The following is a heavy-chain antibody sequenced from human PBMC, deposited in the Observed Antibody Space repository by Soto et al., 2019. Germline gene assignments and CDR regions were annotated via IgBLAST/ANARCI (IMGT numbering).Heavy chain of an antibody. CDR1: GFTFSDYA. V-gene: IGHV3-30*18. CDR3: AKGGRQWLVTSDFNY. Sequence: VQLVESGGGVVQPGRSLRLSCAASGFTFSDYAMHWVRQAPGKGLEWVAVVSHDGRNTHYADSVKGRFTISRDSSKNRVSLEMTSLGAEDTAVYYCAKGGRQWLVTSDFNYWGQGALVTVSS. J-gene: IGHJ4*02. CDR2: VSHDGRNT. D-gene: IGHD6-19*01.